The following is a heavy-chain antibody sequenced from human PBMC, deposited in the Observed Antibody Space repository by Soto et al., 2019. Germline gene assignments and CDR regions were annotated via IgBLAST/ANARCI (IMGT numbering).Heavy chain of an antibody. CDR2: ISYDGSNK. Sequence: QVQLVESGEGVFEPGRSLRLSCAASGFTFSSYGMHWVRQAPGKGLEWVAVISYDGSNKYYADSVKGRFTISRDNSKNTLYLQMNSLRAEVTAVYYCAKDSMSYYYYMDVWGKGTTVTVSS. V-gene: IGHV3-30*18. CDR1: GFTFSSYG. CDR3: AKDSMSYYYYMDV. J-gene: IGHJ6*03.